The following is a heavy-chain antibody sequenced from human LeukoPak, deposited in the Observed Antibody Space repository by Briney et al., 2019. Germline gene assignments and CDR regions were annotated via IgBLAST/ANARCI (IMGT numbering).Heavy chain of an antibody. CDR1: GFTFSSYA. J-gene: IGHJ3*02. Sequence: PGGSLRLSCAASGFTFSSYAMHWVRQAPGKGLEWVAVISYDGRNKYYAESVKGRFTISRDNSKNTLYLQMNSLRAEDTAVYYCAREEHCGGDCLFAFDIWGQGTMVTVSS. V-gene: IGHV3-30*14. CDR2: ISYDGRNK. CDR3: AREEHCGGDCLFAFDI. D-gene: IGHD2-21*02.